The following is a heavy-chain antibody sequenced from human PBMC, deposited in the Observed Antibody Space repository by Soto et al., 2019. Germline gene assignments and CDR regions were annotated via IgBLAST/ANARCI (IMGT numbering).Heavy chain of an antibody. D-gene: IGHD2-15*01. Sequence: ASVKVSCKASGYTFTSYGISWVRQAPGQGLEWMGWISAYNGNTNYAQKLQGRVTMTTDTSTSTAYMELRSLRSDDTAVYYCARVVYCSGGSCYREYGDYYYYYGMDVWG. CDR1: GYTFTSYG. J-gene: IGHJ6*02. CDR2: ISAYNGNT. V-gene: IGHV1-18*01. CDR3: ARVVYCSGGSCYREYGDYYYYYGMDV.